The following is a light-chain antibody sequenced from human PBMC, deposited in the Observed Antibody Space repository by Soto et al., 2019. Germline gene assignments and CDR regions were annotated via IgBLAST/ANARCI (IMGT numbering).Light chain of an antibody. V-gene: IGKV3-20*01. CDR3: QQYGRSPLT. CDR1: QSVSSNS. CDR2: GAS. Sequence: EIVLTQSPGTLSLSPGERATLSCRASQSVSSNSLAWYQQKPGQAPRHLISGASSRATGIPDRFSGSGSGTDFTLTITRLEPEDFAVYYCQQYGRSPLTFGGGTKVEI. J-gene: IGKJ4*01.